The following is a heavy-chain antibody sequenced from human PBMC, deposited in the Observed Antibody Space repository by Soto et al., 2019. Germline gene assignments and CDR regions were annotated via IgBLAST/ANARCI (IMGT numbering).Heavy chain of an antibody. CDR3: ARVMLGGHSDY. D-gene: IGHD2-15*01. CDR1: GYTLTNNV. V-gene: IGHV1-8*01. CDR2: MNPNSGNA. Sequence: ASVKVSCKAPGYTLTNNVINWVRQAPGQGLEWMGWMNPNSGNAGYAQKFQGRVTMTRNTSIRTAYIDLSSLSSDDTAVYYCARVMLGGHSDYWG. J-gene: IGHJ4*01.